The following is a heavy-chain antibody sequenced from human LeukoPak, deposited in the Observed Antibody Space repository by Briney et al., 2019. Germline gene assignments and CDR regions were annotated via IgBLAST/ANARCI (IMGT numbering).Heavy chain of an antibody. CDR2: INHSGGT. V-gene: IGHV4-34*01. J-gene: IGHJ6*04. CDR1: GGSFSGYY. CDR3: RSSTSPHYYYYGMDV. D-gene: IGHD2-2*01. Sequence: SETLSLTCAVYGGSFSGYYWSWIRQPPGKGLEWIGEINHSGGTNYNPSLKSRVTISVDTSKNQFSLKLSSVTAADTAVYYCRSSTSPHYYYYGMDVWGKGTTVTVSS.